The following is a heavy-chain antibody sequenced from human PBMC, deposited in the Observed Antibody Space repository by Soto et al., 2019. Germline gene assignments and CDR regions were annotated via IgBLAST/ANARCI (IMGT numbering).Heavy chain of an antibody. J-gene: IGHJ4*02. Sequence: EVQLVESGGGLVQPGGSLRLSCAASGFTFSNFWMHWVRQAPGKGLVSVSRINGDGSITTYADSVKGRFTISRDNAKNTLYLQMNSLRAEDTAVYYCTRGFRGVTDYWGQGTLVTVSS. D-gene: IGHD3-10*01. CDR2: INGDGSIT. CDR3: TRGFRGVTDY. V-gene: IGHV3-74*01. CDR1: GFTFSNFW.